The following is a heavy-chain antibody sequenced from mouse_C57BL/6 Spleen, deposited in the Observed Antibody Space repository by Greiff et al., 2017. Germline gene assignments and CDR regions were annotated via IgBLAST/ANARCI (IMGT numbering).Heavy chain of an antibody. J-gene: IGHJ2*01. CDR3: ARGLELGPFDY. CDR2: IDPSDSYT. CDR1: GYTFTSYW. Sequence: QVQLQQPGAELVRPGTSVKLSCKASGYTFTSYWMHWVKQRPGQGLEWIGVIDPSDSYTNYNQKFKGKAILTVDTSSSTAYMQLSSLTSEDSAVYYCARGLELGPFDYWGQGTTLTVSS. V-gene: IGHV1-59*01. D-gene: IGHD4-1*01.